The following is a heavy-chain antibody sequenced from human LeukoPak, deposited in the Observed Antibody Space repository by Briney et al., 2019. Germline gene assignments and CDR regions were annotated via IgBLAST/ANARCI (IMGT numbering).Heavy chain of an antibody. CDR3: AREQTPGYSYGYLGY. Sequence: GGSLRLSWAASGFTFSSYAMHWVRQAPGKGLGWVAVISYVGSNKYYADSVKGRFTISRDNSKNTLYLQMNSLRAEDTAVYYCAREQTPGYSYGYLGYWGQGTLVTVSS. D-gene: IGHD5-18*01. CDR1: GFTFSSYA. V-gene: IGHV3-30-3*01. CDR2: ISYVGSNK. J-gene: IGHJ4*02.